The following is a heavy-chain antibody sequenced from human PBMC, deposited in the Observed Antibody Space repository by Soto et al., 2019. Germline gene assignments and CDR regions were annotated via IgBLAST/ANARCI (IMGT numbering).Heavy chain of an antibody. Sequence: AASVKVSCKASGYTFTGYYMHWVRQAPGQGLEWMGWINPNSGGTNYAQKFQGRVTMTRDTSISTAYMELSRLRSDDTAVYYCARVSGSSWKFDYWGQGTLVTVYS. J-gene: IGHJ4*02. V-gene: IGHV1-2*02. CDR3: ARVSGSSWKFDY. D-gene: IGHD6-13*01. CDR2: INPNSGGT. CDR1: GYTFTGYY.